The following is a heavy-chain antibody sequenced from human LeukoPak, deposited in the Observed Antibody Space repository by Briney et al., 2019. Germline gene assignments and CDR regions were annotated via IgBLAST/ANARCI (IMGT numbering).Heavy chain of an antibody. V-gene: IGHV4-59*08. Sequence: SETLSLTCAVSGGSISSFYWSWIRQPPGKGLEWIGYVFYTGDTNSNPSLKSRVTMSLDTSKNQLSLRLSSVTAADTAVYYCARHFRNPRTYYYDSSGYNYFDYWGQGTLVTVSS. J-gene: IGHJ4*02. D-gene: IGHD3-22*01. CDR2: VFYTGDT. CDR1: GGSISSFY. CDR3: ARHFRNPRTYYYDSSGYNYFDY.